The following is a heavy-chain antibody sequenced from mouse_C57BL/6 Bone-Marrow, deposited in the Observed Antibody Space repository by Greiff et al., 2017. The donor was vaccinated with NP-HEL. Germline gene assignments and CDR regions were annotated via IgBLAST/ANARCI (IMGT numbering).Heavy chain of an antibody. V-gene: IGHV3-8*01. CDR2: ISSSGST. CDR1: GYSITSDY. CDR3: ARSPLWLRRNYYGMDY. J-gene: IGHJ4*01. D-gene: IGHD2-2*01. Sequence: EVKLQESGPGLAKPSPTLSLSCSVTGYSITSDYWNWIRKFPGNKLEYMGYISSSGSTSYYPSLKRRISIIRDTSTTQYYLQLISVTTEDTATYDCARSPLWLRRNYYGMDYGDQGTAVTVTS.